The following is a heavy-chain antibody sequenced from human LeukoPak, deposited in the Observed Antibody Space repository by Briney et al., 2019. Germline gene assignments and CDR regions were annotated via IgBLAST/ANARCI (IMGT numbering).Heavy chain of an antibody. CDR3: ARDPGYESWSPFWGGMDV. D-gene: IGHD3-16*01. CDR1: GFTFSSSW. Sequence: GGSRRLSCAASGFTFSSSWMHWVRQAPGEGLVWVSRITRDGSSTTYADSVKGRFTTSRDNAKNTLYLQMDSLRDDDTAVYYCARDPGYESWSPFWGGMDVWGNGTTVTVSS. V-gene: IGHV3-74*01. CDR2: ITRDGSST. J-gene: IGHJ6*04.